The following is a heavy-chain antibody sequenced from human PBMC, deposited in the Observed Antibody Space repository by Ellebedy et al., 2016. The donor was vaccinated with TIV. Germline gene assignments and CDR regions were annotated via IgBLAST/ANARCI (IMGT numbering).Heavy chain of an antibody. J-gene: IGHJ6*03. CDR2: IFTSGSF. CDR3: ARVHCSITTCDYYYMDV. CDR1: GGSISSGRFY. D-gene: IGHD1-1*01. Sequence: LRLSXSVSGGSISSGRFYWNWIRQPAGKGLEWIGRIFTSGSFNYNPSLMSRVTMSVVTSKNQISLRLNSVTTADTAVYYCARVHCSITTCDYYYMDVWGKGTTVTVSS. V-gene: IGHV4-61*02.